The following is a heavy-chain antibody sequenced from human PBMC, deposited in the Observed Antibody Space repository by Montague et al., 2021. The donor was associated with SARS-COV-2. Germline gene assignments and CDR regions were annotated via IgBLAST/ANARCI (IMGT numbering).Heavy chain of an antibody. J-gene: IGHJ4*02. CDR3: ARVEGGYEYGLGVCGYFDY. Sequence: SETLSLTCTVPGGSISSYYWSWIRQPPGKGLEWIGYIYYSGSTNYNPSLRSRVTISVDTSKNQFSLKLSSVTAAGTAVYYCARVEGGYEYGLGVCGYFDYWGQGTLVTVSS. CDR1: GGSISSYY. D-gene: IGHD3-10*01. CDR2: IYYSGST. V-gene: IGHV4-59*01.